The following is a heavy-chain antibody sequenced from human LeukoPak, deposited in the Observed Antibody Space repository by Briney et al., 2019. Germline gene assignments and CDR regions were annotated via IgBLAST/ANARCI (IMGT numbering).Heavy chain of an antibody. D-gene: IGHD5-18*01. Sequence: PGGSLRLSCAASGFTFDTYAMAWVRQAPGKGPQWVSTLICPGDTTYYAESVKGRFTISRDNSKNTVYLQMNSLRVDDTAVYYCARDYGYTPSYFDYWGQGTLVTVSP. V-gene: IGHV3-23*01. CDR1: GFTFDTYA. J-gene: IGHJ4*01. CDR3: ARDYGYTPSYFDY. CDR2: LICPGDTT.